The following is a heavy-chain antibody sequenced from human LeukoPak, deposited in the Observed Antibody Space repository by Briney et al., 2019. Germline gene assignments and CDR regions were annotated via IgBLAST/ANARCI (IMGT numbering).Heavy chain of an antibody. Sequence: XXLSLXXXXSGGSXSSYYWSWIRQPAGKGLEWIGRIYTSGSTNYNPSLKSRVTMSVDTSKNQFSLKLSSVTAADTAVYYCATDNAQWELPYWGQGTLVTVSS. D-gene: IGHD1-26*01. CDR1: GGSXSSYY. V-gene: IGHV4-4*07. CDR2: IYTSGST. J-gene: IGHJ4*02. CDR3: ATDNAQWELPY.